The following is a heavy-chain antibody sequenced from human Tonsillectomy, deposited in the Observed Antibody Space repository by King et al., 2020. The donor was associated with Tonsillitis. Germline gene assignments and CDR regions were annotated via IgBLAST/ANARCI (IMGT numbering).Heavy chain of an antibody. D-gene: IGHD3-16*01. Sequence: QLVQSGAEVKKPGASMKVSCKASGYTFIDYYMHWVRQAPGQGLEWMVWINPNSGGTNYAQKFQGRVTMTRDTSISTAYMELSRLRSDDTAVYYCARAYPALDYWGQGTLVTVSS. V-gene: IGHV1-2*02. J-gene: IGHJ4*02. CDR1: GYTFIDYY. CDR3: ARAYPALDY. CDR2: INPNSGGT.